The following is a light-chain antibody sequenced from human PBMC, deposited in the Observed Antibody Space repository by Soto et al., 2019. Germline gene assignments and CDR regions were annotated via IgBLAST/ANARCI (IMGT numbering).Light chain of an antibody. V-gene: IGKV1-5*03. CDR2: KAS. CDR3: QQYNSYPWT. J-gene: IGKJ1*01. Sequence: DIPMTQSPSTLSASVGDRVTITCRASQSVRSWLAWYQQKPGKAPKLLIYKASSLESGVPSKFSGSASGTEFTLTISSLQPDDFAIYYCQQYNSYPWTFGQGTKVEIK. CDR1: QSVRSW.